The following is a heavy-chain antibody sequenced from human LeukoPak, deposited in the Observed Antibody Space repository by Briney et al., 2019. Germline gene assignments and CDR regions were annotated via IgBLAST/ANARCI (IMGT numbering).Heavy chain of an antibody. D-gene: IGHD2-2*01. CDR2: INPNSGGT. CDR1: GYTFTGYY. V-gene: IGHV1-2*02. CDR3: ARDLHEDVVVVPAAPGRYYYYYMDV. J-gene: IGHJ6*03. Sequence: ASVKVSCKASGYTFTGYYMHWVRQAPAQGLEWMGWINPNSGGTNYAQKFQGRVTMTRDTSISTAYMELSRLRSDDTAVYYCARDLHEDVVVVPAAPGRYYYYYMDVWGKGTKVTVSS.